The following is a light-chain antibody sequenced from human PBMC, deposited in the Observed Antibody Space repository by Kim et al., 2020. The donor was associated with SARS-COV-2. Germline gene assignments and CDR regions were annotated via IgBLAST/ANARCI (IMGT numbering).Light chain of an antibody. CDR1: SGSIASNY. Sequence: KTVTISCTRSSGSIASNYVQWYRQRPGSSPITMIFEDNQRPYGVPDRFSGSIDASSNSASLTISGLTTEDEADYYCQSYDSNTPWVFGGGTRLTVL. CDR3: QSYDSNTPWV. J-gene: IGLJ3*02. CDR2: EDN. V-gene: IGLV6-57*01.